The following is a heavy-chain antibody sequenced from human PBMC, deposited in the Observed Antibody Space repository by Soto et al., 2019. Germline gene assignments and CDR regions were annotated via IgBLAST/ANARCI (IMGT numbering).Heavy chain of an antibody. CDR3: ARADWNPAFDF. J-gene: IGHJ4*02. CDR2: IHYSGTT. D-gene: IGHD1-1*01. Sequence: QVQLQESGPGLVKPSQTLSLTCTVSGASISSGGGYYWTWIRQRPRKGLEWIGYIHYSGTTYYNPSLEGRVIMSVDTSKNQFSLKLSSVTAADTAVYYCARADWNPAFDFWGQGTLVTVSS. V-gene: IGHV4-31*03. CDR1: GASISSGGGYY.